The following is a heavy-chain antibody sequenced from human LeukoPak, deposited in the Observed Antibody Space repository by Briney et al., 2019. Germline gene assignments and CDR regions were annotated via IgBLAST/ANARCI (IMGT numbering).Heavy chain of an antibody. J-gene: IGHJ3*02. D-gene: IGHD2-8*01. V-gene: IGHV3-7*03. Sequence: GGSLRLSCAASGFSFGTHWMTWVRQAPGKGLDCVAIIKKDGSEKYHVDSVKGRFTISRDNAKNSLYLQMNSLRAEDTAFYHCVFSSYGPYLYGINIWGRGTMVTVSS. CDR2: IKKDGSEK. CDR3: VFSSYGPYLYGINI. CDR1: GFSFGTHW.